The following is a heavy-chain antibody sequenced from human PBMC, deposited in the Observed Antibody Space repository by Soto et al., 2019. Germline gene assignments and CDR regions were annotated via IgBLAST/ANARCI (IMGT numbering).Heavy chain of an antibody. J-gene: IGHJ4*02. CDR1: GYTFVTYA. V-gene: IGHV1-3*01. CDR3: ATLSRDDYNADS. Sequence: EASVKVSCKASGYTFVTYAMHWVRQAPGQRLEWMGWINAGNGNTKFSQKFQGRLIITRDTSARTAYMELSSLRSEDTAVYYCATLSRDDYNADSWGQGTLVTVSS. CDR2: INAGNGNT. D-gene: IGHD4-4*01.